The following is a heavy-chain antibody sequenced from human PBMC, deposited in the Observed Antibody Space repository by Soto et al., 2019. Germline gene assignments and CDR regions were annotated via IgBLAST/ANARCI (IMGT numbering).Heavy chain of an antibody. CDR3: ARYGHGGMAGTDFDY. V-gene: IGHV1-69*01. D-gene: IGHD6-19*01. Sequence: QVQLVQSGAEVKKPGSSVKVSCKASGGTFSSYAISWVRQAPGQGLEWMGGIIPIFGTANYAQKFQDRVTITADESTSTAYMELSSLRSEDAAVYYCARYGHGGMAGTDFDYWGQGTLVTVSS. CDR2: IIPIFGTA. J-gene: IGHJ4*02. CDR1: GGTFSSYA.